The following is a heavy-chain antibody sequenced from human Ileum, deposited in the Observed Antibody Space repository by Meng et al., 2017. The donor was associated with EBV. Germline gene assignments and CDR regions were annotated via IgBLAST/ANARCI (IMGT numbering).Heavy chain of an antibody. CDR1: CVSMSCNY. CDR3: AKGGQWDPLDS. J-gene: IGHJ4*02. Sequence: QVHLQKLGPGLGKPSGTLSLTCGVSCVSMSCNYWSWIRQSPVKGLEWIGFFYEGTTNYNPSLKSRVTIAAGPANNQISLRLSSVTSADTAVYYCAKGGQWDPLDSWGQGILVTVSS. D-gene: IGHD1-26*01. V-gene: IGHV4-59*01. CDR2: FYEGTT.